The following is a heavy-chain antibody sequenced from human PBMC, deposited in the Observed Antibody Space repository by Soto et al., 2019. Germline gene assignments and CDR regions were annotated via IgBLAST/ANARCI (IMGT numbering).Heavy chain of an antibody. Sequence: EVHLLESGGGLLQPGGSLRLSCVASGFTFSSYWMSWVRQAPGKGLEWVANIKQDGSEKYYVDSVKGRFTISRDNAKNSLYLQMNSLRAEDTAVYYCARILVVVAATPSPYWGQGTLVTVSS. J-gene: IGHJ4*02. V-gene: IGHV3-7*03. CDR2: IKQDGSEK. D-gene: IGHD2-15*01. CDR3: ARILVVVAATPSPY. CDR1: GFTFSSYW.